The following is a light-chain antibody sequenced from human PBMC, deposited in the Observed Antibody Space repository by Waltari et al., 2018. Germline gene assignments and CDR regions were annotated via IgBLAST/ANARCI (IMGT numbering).Light chain of an antibody. V-gene: IGLV2-18*02. CDR2: EVT. CDR3: ASYTIRSTWV. J-gene: IGLJ2*01. CDR1: SSDVGSYNR. Sequence: QSALTQPPSVSGSPGQSVTISCTGTSSDVGSYNRVSWYHQPPGTAPKLMIYEVTSRPSGVSDRYSGSKSVNTASLTISGLQADDEADYYCASYTIRSTWVFGGGTRVTVL.